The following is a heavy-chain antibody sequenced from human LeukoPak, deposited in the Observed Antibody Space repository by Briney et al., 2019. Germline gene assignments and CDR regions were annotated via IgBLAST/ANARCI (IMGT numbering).Heavy chain of an antibody. Sequence: GGSLRLSCAASGFTFSSYAMSWVRQAPGKGLEWVSAISGSGGSTYYADSVKGRFTISRDDSKSMASLQMNSLKTEDTAMYYCTRDYTYHDFWGQGTLVTVSS. D-gene: IGHD5-24*01. CDR1: GFTFSSYA. J-gene: IGHJ4*02. V-gene: IGHV3-23*01. CDR2: ISGSGGST. CDR3: TRDYTYHDF.